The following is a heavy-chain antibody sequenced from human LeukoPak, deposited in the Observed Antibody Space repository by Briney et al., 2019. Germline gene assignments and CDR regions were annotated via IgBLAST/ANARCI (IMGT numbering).Heavy chain of an antibody. V-gene: IGHV4-59*01. CDR2: IYYSGST. J-gene: IGHJ3*02. Sequence: SETLSLTCTVSGGSISSYYWSWIRQPPGKGLEWIGYIYYSGSTNYNPSLKSRVTISVDTSKNQFSLELSSVTAADTAVYYCARVTALNGSGTFLQFAFDIWGQGTMVTVSS. D-gene: IGHD3-10*01. CDR3: ARVTALNGSGTFLQFAFDI. CDR1: GGSISSYY.